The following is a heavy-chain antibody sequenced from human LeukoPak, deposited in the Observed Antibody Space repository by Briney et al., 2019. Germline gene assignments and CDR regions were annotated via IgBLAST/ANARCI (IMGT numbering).Heavy chain of an antibody. CDR3: ARGLTTVTRSPFDY. D-gene: IGHD4-17*01. CDR1: GFTFSSYS. CDR2: ISSSSSAI. J-gene: IGHJ4*02. V-gene: IGHV3-48*02. Sequence: GGSLRLSCAASGFTFSSYSMNWVRRAPGKGLEWVSYISSSSSAIYYADSVKGRLTISRDNAKNSLYLQMNSLRDEDTAFYYCARGLTTVTRSPFDYWGQGTLVTVSS.